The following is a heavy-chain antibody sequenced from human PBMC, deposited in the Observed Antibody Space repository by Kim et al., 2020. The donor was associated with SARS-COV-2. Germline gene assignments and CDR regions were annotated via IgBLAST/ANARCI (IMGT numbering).Heavy chain of an antibody. Sequence: ASVKVSCKASGYTFTSYAMHWVRQAPGQRLEWMGWINAGNGKTKYSQKLQGRGTITRDTSGSPAYMEQSSLRSEDTAGYYCARGGITIFGLDDWGQGTL. CDR2: INAGNGKT. D-gene: IGHD3-3*01. CDR3: ARGGITIFGLDD. CDR1: GYTFTSYA. V-gene: IGHV1-3*01. J-gene: IGHJ4*02.